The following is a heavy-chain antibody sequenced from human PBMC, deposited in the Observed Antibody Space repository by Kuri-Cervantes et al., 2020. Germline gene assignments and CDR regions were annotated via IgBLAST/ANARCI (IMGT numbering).Heavy chain of an antibody. CDR1: GFTFSSYD. CDR2: IGTAGDT. CDR3: ARDAHGIDV. Sequence: GGSLRLSCAASGFTFSSYDMHWVRQATGKGLEWVSAIGTAGDTYYPGSAKVRFTISRENAKNSLYLQMNNLGAGDTAVYYCARDAHGIDVWGQGTPVTVSS. J-gene: IGHJ6*02. V-gene: IGHV3-13*01.